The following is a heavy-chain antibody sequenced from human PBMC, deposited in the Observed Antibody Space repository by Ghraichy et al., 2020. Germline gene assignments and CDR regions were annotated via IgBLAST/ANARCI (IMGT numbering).Heavy chain of an antibody. CDR3: ARGAGYCSSTSCLRNAFDI. CDR2: INHSGST. CDR1: GGSFSGYY. Sequence: SETLSLTCAVYGGSFSGYYWSWIRQPPGKGLEWIGEINHSGSTNYNPSLKSRVTMSVDTSKNQFSLKLSSVTAADTAVYHFARGAGYCSSTSCLRNAFDICGQGRMFTVSS. D-gene: IGHD2-2*01. V-gene: IGHV4-34*01. J-gene: IGHJ3*02.